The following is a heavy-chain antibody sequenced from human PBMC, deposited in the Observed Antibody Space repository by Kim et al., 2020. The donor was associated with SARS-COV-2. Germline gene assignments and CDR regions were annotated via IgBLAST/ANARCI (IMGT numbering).Heavy chain of an antibody. Sequence: ASVKVSGKASGYTFTSYGISWVRQAPGQGLECMGWISAYNGNTNYAQNLQGRVTMTTDTSTSTAYMELRSLRSDDTAVYYCARDRPWGDYYDSSGYTLTGYWGQETLVTVSS. CDR1: GYTFTSYG. CDR3: ARDRPWGDYYDSSGYTLTGY. J-gene: IGHJ4*02. D-gene: IGHD3-22*01. V-gene: IGHV1-18*01. CDR2: ISAYNGNT.